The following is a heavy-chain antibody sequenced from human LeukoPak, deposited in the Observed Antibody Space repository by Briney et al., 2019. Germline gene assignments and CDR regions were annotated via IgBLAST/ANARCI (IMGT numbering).Heavy chain of an antibody. V-gene: IGHV3-21*01. CDR3: ARVEAAAADY. CDR2: ISSSSSHI. J-gene: IGHJ4*02. Sequence: GGSLRLSCAASGFTFSRYSMNWVRQAPGKGLEWVSSISSSSSHIYYADSVTGRFTVSRDNAKNSLYLQMNSLRAEDTAVYYCARVEAAAADYWGQGTLVTVSS. CDR1: GFTFSRYS. D-gene: IGHD6-13*01.